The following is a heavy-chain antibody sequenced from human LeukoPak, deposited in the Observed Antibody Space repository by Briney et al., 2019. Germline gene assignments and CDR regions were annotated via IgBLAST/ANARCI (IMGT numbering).Heavy chain of an antibody. D-gene: IGHD2-2*01. CDR2: ISGSGGST. Sequence: GGSLRLSCAASGFTFSSYAMSWVRQAPGKGLEWVSAISGSGGSTYYADSVKGRFTISRDDSKNTLYLQMNSLRAEDTAVYYCAKAQRGQLLFLFDYWGQGTLVTVSS. CDR1: GFTFSSYA. J-gene: IGHJ4*02. V-gene: IGHV3-23*01. CDR3: AKAQRGQLLFLFDY.